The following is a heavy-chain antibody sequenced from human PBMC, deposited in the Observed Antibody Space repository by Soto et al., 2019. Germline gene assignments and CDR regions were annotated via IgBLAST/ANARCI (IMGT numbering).Heavy chain of an antibody. J-gene: IGHJ4*02. CDR1: GYTFTSYG. CDR2: ISAYNGNT. CDR3: ARGGDILTAEGGGGY. D-gene: IGHD3-9*01. V-gene: IGHV1-18*01. Sequence: GASVKVSCKTSGYTFTSYGISWVRQAPGQGLEWMGWISAYNGNTNYAQKLQGRVTMTTDTSTSTAYMELRSLRSDDTAVYYCARGGDILTAEGGGGYWGQGTLVTVSS.